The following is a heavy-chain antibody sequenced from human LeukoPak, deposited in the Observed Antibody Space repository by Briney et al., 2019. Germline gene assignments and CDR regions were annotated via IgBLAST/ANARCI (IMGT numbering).Heavy chain of an antibody. Sequence: ASVKVSCKASGYTFTSYAMHWVRQAPGQRLEWMGWINAGNGNTKYSQKFQGRVTITRDTSASTAYMELSSLRSEDTAVYYCARGASIAVAGTLGYWGQGTLVTVSS. CDR1: GYTFTSYA. D-gene: IGHD6-19*01. CDR2: INAGNGNT. CDR3: ARGASIAVAGTLGY. J-gene: IGHJ4*02. V-gene: IGHV1-3*01.